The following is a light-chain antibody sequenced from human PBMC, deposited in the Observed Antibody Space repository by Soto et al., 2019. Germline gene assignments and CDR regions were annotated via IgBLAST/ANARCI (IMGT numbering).Light chain of an antibody. V-gene: IGKV3D-15*01. CDR1: PSVSSN. CDR3: QQYNNWTPWT. CDR2: GAS. Sequence: EIVMSQAPATLSVSPGERATLSCRASPSVSSNLAWHQQKPGQAPRLLIYGASTRATGIPARFSGSGSGTEFTLTISSLQSEDFAVYYCQQYNNWTPWTFGQGTKVEIK. J-gene: IGKJ1*01.